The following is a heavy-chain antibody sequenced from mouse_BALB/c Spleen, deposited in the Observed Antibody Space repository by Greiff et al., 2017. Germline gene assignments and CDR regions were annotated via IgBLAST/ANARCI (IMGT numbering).Heavy chain of an antibody. Sequence: EVMLVESGGGLVKPGGSLKLSCAASGFTFSSYAMSWVRQTPEKRLEWVASISSGGSTYYPASVKGRFTISRDNARNILYLQMSSLRSEDTAMYYCARRDYYGTWFAYWGQGTLVTVSA. CDR1: GFTFSSYA. V-gene: IGHV5-6-5*01. CDR3: ARRDYYGTWFAY. D-gene: IGHD1-1*01. CDR2: ISSGGST. J-gene: IGHJ3*01.